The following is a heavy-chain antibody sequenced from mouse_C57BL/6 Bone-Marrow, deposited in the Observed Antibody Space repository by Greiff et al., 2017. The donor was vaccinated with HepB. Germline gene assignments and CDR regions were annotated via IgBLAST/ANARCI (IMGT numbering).Heavy chain of an antibody. V-gene: IGHV5-6*02. CDR3: ARPDAMDD. Sequence: EVKLEESGGDLVKPGGSLKLSCAASGFTFSSYGMSWVRQTPDKRLEWVATISSGGSYTYYPDSVKGRFTISRDNAKNTLYLQMSSLKSEDTAMYYCARPDAMDDWGQGTSVTVSS. J-gene: IGHJ4*01. CDR1: GFTFSSYG. CDR2: ISSGGSYT.